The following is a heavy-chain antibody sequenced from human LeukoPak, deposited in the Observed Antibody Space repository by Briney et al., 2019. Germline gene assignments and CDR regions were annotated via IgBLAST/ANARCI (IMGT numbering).Heavy chain of an antibody. CDR1: GFIFSSYS. CDR2: ISTSSSAI. V-gene: IGHV3-48*01. J-gene: IGHJ4*02. Sequence: GGSLRLSCAASGFIFSSYSMNWVRQAPGKGLEWVSSISTSSSAIYYADSVKGRFTISRDNAKNSLFLQMDSLRAEDTAVYYCARAYCSSTSCFEWGPGTLVTVSS. D-gene: IGHD2-2*01. CDR3: ARAYCSSTSCFE.